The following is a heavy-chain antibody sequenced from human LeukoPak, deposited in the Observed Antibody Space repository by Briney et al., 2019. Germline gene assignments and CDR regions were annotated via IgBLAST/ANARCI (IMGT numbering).Heavy chain of an antibody. Sequence: PGGSLRLSCAASGFTFDDYDMSWVSQAPGKGLEWVSGINWNGGSTGYADSVKGRFTISRDNAKNSLYLQMNSLRAEDTALYYCARRDYYGSGSPDYWGQGTLVTVSS. J-gene: IGHJ4*02. D-gene: IGHD3-10*01. CDR3: ARRDYYGSGSPDY. CDR1: GFTFDDYD. CDR2: INWNGGST. V-gene: IGHV3-20*04.